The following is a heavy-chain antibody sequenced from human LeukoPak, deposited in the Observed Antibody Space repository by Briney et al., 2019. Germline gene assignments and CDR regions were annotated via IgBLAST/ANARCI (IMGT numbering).Heavy chain of an antibody. CDR2: IYHSGST. J-gene: IGHJ4*02. Sequence: PSQTLSLTCAVSGGSISSGGYSWSWIRQPPGKGLEWIGYIYHSGSTYYNPSLKSRVTISVDRSKNQFSLKLSSVTAADTAVYYRARAEGYYYALVYWGQGTLVTVSS. CDR3: ARAEGYYYALVY. CDR1: GGSISSGGYS. V-gene: IGHV4-30-2*01. D-gene: IGHD3-22*01.